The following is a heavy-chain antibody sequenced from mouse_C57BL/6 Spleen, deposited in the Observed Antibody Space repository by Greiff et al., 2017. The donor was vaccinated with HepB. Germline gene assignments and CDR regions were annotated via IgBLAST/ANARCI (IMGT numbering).Heavy chain of an antibody. CDR1: GYTFTSYG. V-gene: IGHV1-81*01. J-gene: IGHJ2*01. Sequence: QVQLKESGAELARPGASVTLSCKASGYTFTSYGISWVKQRTGQGLEWIAEIYPRRGNTYYNEKFKGKATLTADKSSSTAYMELRSLTSEDSAVYFCARARVDGYYYYYFDYWGQGTTLTVSS. CDR3: ARARVDGYYYYYFDY. D-gene: IGHD2-3*01. CDR2: IYPRRGNT.